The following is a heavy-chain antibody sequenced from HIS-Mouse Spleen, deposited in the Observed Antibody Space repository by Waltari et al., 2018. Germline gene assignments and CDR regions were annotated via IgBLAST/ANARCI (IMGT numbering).Heavy chain of an antibody. CDR1: GGSISSYY. CDR3: ARASRDLLLPRYFDL. V-gene: IGHV4-59*01. CDR2: YYSGST. J-gene: IGHJ2*01. Sequence: QVQLQESGPGLVKPSATLSLTCTVSGGSISSYYWSWIRQPPGKGLEWIGYYSGSTNYNPSLKSRVTISVDTSKNQFSLKLSSVTAADTAVYYCARASRDLLLPRYFDLSGRGTLVTVSS.